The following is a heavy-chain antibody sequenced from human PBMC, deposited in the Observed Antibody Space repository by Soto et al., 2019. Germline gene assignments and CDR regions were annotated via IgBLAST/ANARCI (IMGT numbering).Heavy chain of an antibody. CDR2: TYYRSKWYF. J-gene: IGHJ3*02. CDR1: GDSVSTNTAA. D-gene: IGHD2-15*01. Sequence: SQTLSLTCAISGDSVSTNTAAWNWVRQSPSRGLEWLGMTYYRSKWYFDYAVSVKSRITITPDTSKNPFSLHLDSVTPGDTAVYYCTSTRGRLLADAFGIWGVGTTVT. V-gene: IGHV6-1*01. CDR3: TSTRGRLLADAFGI.